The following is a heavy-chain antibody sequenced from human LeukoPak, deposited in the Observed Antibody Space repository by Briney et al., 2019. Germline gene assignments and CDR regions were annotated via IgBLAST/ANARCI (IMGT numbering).Heavy chain of an antibody. CDR3: ARDLAYCSGCSCYPYYLDY. V-gene: IGHV4-34*01. CDR2: INHSGST. D-gene: IGHD2-15*01. CDR1: GGSFSGYY. Sequence: SETLSLTCAVYGGSFSGYYWTWIRQPPGKGLEWIGEINHSGSTDYNPSLKSRVTISVDTSKNQFSLKLSSVTAADTAVYYCARDLAYCSGCSCYPYYLDYWGQGNLVTVSS. J-gene: IGHJ4*02.